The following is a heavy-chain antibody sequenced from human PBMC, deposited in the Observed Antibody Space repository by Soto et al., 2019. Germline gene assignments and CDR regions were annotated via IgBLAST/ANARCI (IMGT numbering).Heavy chain of an antibody. D-gene: IGHD3-22*01. Sequence: QVQLQESGPGLVKPSQTLSLTCTVSGGSISSGDYYWSWIRQPPGKGLEWIGYIYYSGSTYYNPSLKSRVTISVDTPKRQFSLKLSSVTAADPAVYYCAGQYYYDSSGYKPPFDYWGQGTLVTVSS. CDR1: GGSISSGDYY. V-gene: IGHV4-30-4*01. CDR2: IYYSGST. CDR3: AGQYYYDSSGYKPPFDY. J-gene: IGHJ4*02.